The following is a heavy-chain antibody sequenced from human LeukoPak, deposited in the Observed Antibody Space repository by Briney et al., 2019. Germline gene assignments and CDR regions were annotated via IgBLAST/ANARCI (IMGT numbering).Heavy chain of an antibody. CDR1: GGTFSSYA. V-gene: IGHV5-10-1*01. CDR2: IDPSDSYT. J-gene: IGHJ4*02. Sequence: KVSCKASGGTFSSYAISWVRQMPGKGLEWMGRIDPSDSYTNYSPSFQGHVTISADKSISTAYLQWSSLKASDTAMYYCARHYYGSGSYCSYWGQGTLVTVSS. D-gene: IGHD3-10*01. CDR3: ARHYYGSGSYCSY.